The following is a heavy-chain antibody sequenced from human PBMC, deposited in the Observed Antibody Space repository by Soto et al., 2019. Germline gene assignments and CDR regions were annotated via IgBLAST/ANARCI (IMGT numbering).Heavy chain of an antibody. CDR1: GFTFSSYA. J-gene: IGHJ6*03. Sequence: EVQLLESGGGLVQPGGSLRLSCAASGFTFSSYAMSWVRQAPGKGLEWVSAISGSGGSTYYADSVKGRFTISRDNSKNTLYLQMNSLRAEDTAVYYCASHCSSNSCYVTRRFLYDYMDVWGKGTTVTVSS. CDR2: ISGSGGST. V-gene: IGHV3-23*01. D-gene: IGHD2-2*01. CDR3: ASHCSSNSCYVTRRFLYDYMDV.